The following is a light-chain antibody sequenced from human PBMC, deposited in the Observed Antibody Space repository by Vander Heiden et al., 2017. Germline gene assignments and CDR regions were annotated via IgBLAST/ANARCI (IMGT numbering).Light chain of an antibody. V-gene: IGLV2-14*04. CDR1: SSDVGGYNY. Sequence: GTSSDVGGYNYVSWYQQHPGKAPKLMIYDVSNRPSGVSNRFSGSKSGNTASLTISGLQAEDEADYYCSSYTSSSTPYVFGTGTKV. CDR3: SSYTSSSTPYV. CDR2: DVS. J-gene: IGLJ1*01.